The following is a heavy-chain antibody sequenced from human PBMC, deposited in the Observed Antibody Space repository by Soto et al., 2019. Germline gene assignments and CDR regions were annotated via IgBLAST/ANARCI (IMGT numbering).Heavy chain of an antibody. CDR2: IYYSGST. CDR3: ARGPGIAVAGRAYYYGMDV. CDR1: GGSVSSYY. J-gene: IGHJ6*02. Sequence: ESLSLSCTVPGGSVSSYYWSWIRQPPGKGLEWIGYIYYSGSTNYNPSLKSRVTISVDTSKNQFSLKLSSVTAADTAVYYCARGPGIAVAGRAYYYGMDVWGQGTTVTVSS. V-gene: IGHV4-59*02. D-gene: IGHD6-19*01.